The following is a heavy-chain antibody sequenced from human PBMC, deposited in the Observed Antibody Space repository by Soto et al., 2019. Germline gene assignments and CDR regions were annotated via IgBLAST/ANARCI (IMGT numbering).Heavy chain of an antibody. D-gene: IGHD3-9*01. CDR1: GFTFSSYA. CDR3: ARDEDYDILTAGTRFYY. V-gene: IGHV3-30-3*01. J-gene: IGHJ4*02. Sequence: QVQLVESGGGVVQPGRSLRLSCAASGFTFSSYAMHWVRQAPGKGLEWVAVISYDGGNKYYADSVKGRFTISRDNFKHTLYLQMNSLRAEDTAVYYCARDEDYDILTAGTRFYYWGQGTLVTVSS. CDR2: ISYDGGNK.